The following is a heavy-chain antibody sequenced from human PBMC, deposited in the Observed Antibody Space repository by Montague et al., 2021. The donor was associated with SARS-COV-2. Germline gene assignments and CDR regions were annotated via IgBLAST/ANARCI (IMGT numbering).Heavy chain of an antibody. CDR2: IYYTGST. D-gene: IGHD4-23*01. CDR1: GGSINNYY. Sequence: SDTLSLTCNVFGGSINNYYWSWIRQSPGRGLEWIGYIYYTGSTTRNPSLDSRVTISLDTSRDLVSLELRSLTAADTAVYYCARGGGWKRHFDYWGQGTLVAVSS. J-gene: IGHJ4*02. V-gene: IGHV4-59*07. CDR3: ARGGGWKRHFDY.